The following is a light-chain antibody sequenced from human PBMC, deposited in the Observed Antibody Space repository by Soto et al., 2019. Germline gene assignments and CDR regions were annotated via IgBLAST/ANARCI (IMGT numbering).Light chain of an antibody. J-gene: IGLJ2*01. CDR1: SGHSSYP. CDR2: LNSDGSH. V-gene: IGLV4-69*01. CDR3: QTWGTGFVV. Sequence: QLVLTQSPSASASLGGSVKLTCTLSSGHSSYPIAWHQHQPEKGPRYLMKLNSDGSHSKGDGIPDRFSGSASGAERYLIISSLQSEDEADYYCQTWGTGFVVFGGGTKLTVL.